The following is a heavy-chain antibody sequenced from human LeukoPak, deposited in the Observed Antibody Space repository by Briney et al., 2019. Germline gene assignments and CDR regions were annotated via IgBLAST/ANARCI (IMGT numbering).Heavy chain of an antibody. CDR2: IRYDGSNK. D-gene: IGHD3-9*01. J-gene: IGHJ6*02. Sequence: PGGSLRLSCAASGFTFSSYGMHWVRQAPGKGLEWVAFIRYDGSNKYYADSVKGRFTISRDNSKNTLYLQMNSLRAEDTAVYYCAKGDYDILTGYYTYYYYYGMDVWGQGTTVTVSS. CDR1: GFTFSSYG. CDR3: AKGDYDILTGYYTYYYYYGMDV. V-gene: IGHV3-30*02.